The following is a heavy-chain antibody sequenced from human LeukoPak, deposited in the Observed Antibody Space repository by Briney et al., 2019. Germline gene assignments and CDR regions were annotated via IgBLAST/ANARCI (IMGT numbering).Heavy chain of an antibody. Sequence: ASVKVSCKASGYTFTGYYMHWVRQAPGQGLEWIGWINPNSGGTNYAQKFQGRVTMTRDTSISTAYMELSRLRSDDTAVYYCARETDYDILTGYYSSVLDYWGQGTLVTVSS. CDR1: GYTFTGYY. D-gene: IGHD3-9*01. CDR3: ARETDYDILTGYYSSVLDY. J-gene: IGHJ4*02. V-gene: IGHV1-2*02. CDR2: INPNSGGT.